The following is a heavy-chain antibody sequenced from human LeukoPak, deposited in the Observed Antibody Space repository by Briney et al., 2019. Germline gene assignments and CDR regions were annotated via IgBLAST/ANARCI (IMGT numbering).Heavy chain of an antibody. D-gene: IGHD3-10*01. CDR2: ISPSGDIT. V-gene: IGHV3-23*01. CDR1: GFTFSNHG. Sequence: LSGGSLRLSCAASGFTFSNHGMNWVRQAPGKGLEWVSGISPSGDITYYADSVKGRFTISRDNSRNTVYLQVISLTAEDTAVYYCAKDDAWLRFGEWSQGTLVTVSS. CDR3: AKDDAWLRFGE. J-gene: IGHJ4*02.